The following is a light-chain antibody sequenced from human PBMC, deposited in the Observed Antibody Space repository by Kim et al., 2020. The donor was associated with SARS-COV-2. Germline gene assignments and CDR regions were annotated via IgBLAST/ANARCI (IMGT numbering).Light chain of an antibody. CDR1: SSGVGVYNY. CDR2: DVS. CDR3: SSYTSSSTLV. V-gene: IGLV2-14*03. J-gene: IGLJ1*01. Sequence: GQSITLSCTGTSSGVGVYNYVSWYQQHPGKAPKLMIYDVSNRPSGVSNRFSGSKSGNTASLTISGLQAEDEADYYCSSYTSSSTLVFGTGTKVTVL.